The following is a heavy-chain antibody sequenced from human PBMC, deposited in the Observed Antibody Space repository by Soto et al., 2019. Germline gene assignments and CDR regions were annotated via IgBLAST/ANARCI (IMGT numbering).Heavy chain of an antibody. D-gene: IGHD1-1*01. V-gene: IGHV3-9*01. CDR3: AKDAYDDARWWFDP. CDR1: GFTFDDYA. J-gene: IGHJ5*02. CDR2: ISWNSGSI. Sequence: GGSLRLSCAASGFTFDDYAMHWVRQAPGKGLEWVSGISWNSGSIGYADSVKGRFTISRDNAKNSLYLQMNSLRAEDTAWYYCAKDAYDDARWWFDPWGQGTLVTVSS.